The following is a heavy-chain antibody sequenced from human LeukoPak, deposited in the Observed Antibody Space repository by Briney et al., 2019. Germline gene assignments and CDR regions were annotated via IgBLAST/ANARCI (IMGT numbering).Heavy chain of an antibody. CDR2: ISWNSGSI. D-gene: IGHD3-10*01. Sequence: GGSLRLSCAASGFTFDDYAMHWVRQAPGKGLEWVSGISWNSGSIGYADSVKGRFTISRDNAKNSLYLQMNSLRAEDTAVYYCARANRGALDYWGQGTLVTVSS. V-gene: IGHV3-9*01. CDR1: GFTFDDYA. CDR3: ARANRGALDY. J-gene: IGHJ4*02.